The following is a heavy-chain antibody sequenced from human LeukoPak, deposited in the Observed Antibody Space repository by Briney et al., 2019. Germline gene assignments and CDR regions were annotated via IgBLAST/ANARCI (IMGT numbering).Heavy chain of an antibody. V-gene: IGHV1-2*02. Sequence: VASVKVSCKASGYTFTDYYMQWVRQAPGQGLEWIGWINPKSGGANYAQKFQGRVTMTRDTSISTAYMELSRLKSDDTAVYYCARGSYWYDAWGQGTLVTVSS. CDR1: GYTFTDYY. CDR3: ARGSYWYDA. D-gene: IGHD6-13*01. CDR2: INPKSGGA. J-gene: IGHJ5*02.